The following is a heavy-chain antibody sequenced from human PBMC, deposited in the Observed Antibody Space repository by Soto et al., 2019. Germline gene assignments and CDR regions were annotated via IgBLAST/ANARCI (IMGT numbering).Heavy chain of an antibody. V-gene: IGHV3-7*01. CDR2: IKQDGSEK. D-gene: IGHD1-1*01. J-gene: IGHJ6*03. CDR1: GFPFRDYW. CDR3: ARGKDGRRAGTYYFDMDV. Sequence: GGSLRLSCAVSGFPFRDYWMTWVRQAPGKGLDWVANIKQDGSEKYYLDSLKGRFTISRDNAKNSVYLLMNSLRAEDTAVYYCARGKDGRRAGTYYFDMDVWGKGTTVTVSS.